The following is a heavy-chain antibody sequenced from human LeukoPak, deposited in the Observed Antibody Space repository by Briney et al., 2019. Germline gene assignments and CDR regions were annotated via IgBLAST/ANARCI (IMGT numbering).Heavy chain of an antibody. CDR3: ARGWGAVAGIFDY. J-gene: IGHJ4*02. D-gene: IGHD6-19*01. Sequence: GGSLRLSCAASGFTFSSYWMSWARQAPGKGLEWVANIKQDGSEKYYVDSVKGRFTISRDNAKNSLYLQMNSLRAEDTAVYYCARGWGAVAGIFDYWGQGTLVTVSS. CDR2: IKQDGSEK. V-gene: IGHV3-7*01. CDR1: GFTFSSYW.